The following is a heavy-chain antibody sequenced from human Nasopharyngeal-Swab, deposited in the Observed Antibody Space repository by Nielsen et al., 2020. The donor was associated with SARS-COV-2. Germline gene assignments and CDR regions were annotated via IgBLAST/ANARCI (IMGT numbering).Heavy chain of an antibody. CDR1: GFTFSSYW. Sequence: GESLKISCAASGFTFSSYWMSWVRQAPGKGLEWVAHIKQGGTQQYYVDSVKGRFTISRGNAKNSLYLQMNSLRADDTAVYYCTRYCSTTSCPRGFDYWGQGTLVTVSS. J-gene: IGHJ4*02. CDR2: IKQGGTQQ. CDR3: TRYCSTTSCPRGFDY. V-gene: IGHV3-7*01. D-gene: IGHD2-2*01.